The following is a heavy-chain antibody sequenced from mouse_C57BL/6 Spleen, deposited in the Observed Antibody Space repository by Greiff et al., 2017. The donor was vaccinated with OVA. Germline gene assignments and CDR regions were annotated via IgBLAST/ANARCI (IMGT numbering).Heavy chain of an antibody. V-gene: IGHV1-69*01. J-gene: IGHJ1*03. D-gene: IGHD1-1*01. CDR1: GYTFTSYW. CDR3: ARVAYYYGSSYGYFDV. Sequence: QVQLKQPGAELVMPGASVKLSCKASGYTFTSYWMHWVKQRPGQGLEWIGEIDPSDSYTNYNQKFKGKSTLTVDKSSSTAYMQLSSLTSEDSAVYYCARVAYYYGSSYGYFDVWGTGTTVTVSS. CDR2: IDPSDSYT.